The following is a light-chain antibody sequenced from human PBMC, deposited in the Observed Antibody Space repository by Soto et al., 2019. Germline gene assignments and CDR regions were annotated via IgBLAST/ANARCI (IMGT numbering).Light chain of an antibody. CDR1: SPNIGSNT. V-gene: IGLV1-44*01. CDR2: PNN. CDR3: AAWDDSLNGVV. J-gene: IGLJ2*01. Sequence: QSVLTQPPSASGTPGQRVTISCSGSSPNIGSNTVNWYQLLPGTAPKLLIYPNNDRPSGVPDRFSGSKSGTSASLAISGLQSEDEADYYCAAWDDSLNGVVFGGGTKLTVL.